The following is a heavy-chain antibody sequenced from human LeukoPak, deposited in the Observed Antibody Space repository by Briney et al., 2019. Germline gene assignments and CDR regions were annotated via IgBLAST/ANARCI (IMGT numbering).Heavy chain of an antibody. J-gene: IGHJ3*02. CDR3: ARTLPLSSSWYALGAFDI. V-gene: IGHV3-30-3*01. D-gene: IGHD6-13*01. CDR2: ISYDGSNK. CDR1: GFTFSSYA. Sequence: LPGGSLRLSCAASGFTFSSYAMHWVRQAPGKGLEWVAVISYDGSNKYYADSVKGRFTISRDNSKNTLYLQMNSLRAEDTAVYYCARTLPLSSSWYALGAFDIWGQGTMVTVSS.